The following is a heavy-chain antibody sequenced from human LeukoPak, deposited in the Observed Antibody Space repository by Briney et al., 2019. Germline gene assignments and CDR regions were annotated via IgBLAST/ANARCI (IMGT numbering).Heavy chain of an antibody. CDR1: NDSITSHY. D-gene: IGHD3-3*01. J-gene: IGHJ4*02. V-gene: IGHV4-59*11. CDR3: ARGGRITISGVTIGGYFDF. CDR2: ISHIWST. Sequence: PSETLSLTCTVSNDSITSHYWTWIRQAPGQGLEWIGYISHIWSTFYNPSLRSRVTMSLDTSSNKFSLKMNSVTAADTAVYYCARGGRITISGVTIGGYFDFWGQGILVTVTS.